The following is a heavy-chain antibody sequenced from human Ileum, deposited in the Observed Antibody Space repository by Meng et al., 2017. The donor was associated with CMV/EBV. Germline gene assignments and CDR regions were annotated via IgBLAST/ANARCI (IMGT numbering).Heavy chain of an antibody. CDR3: ARDRLAANWAVYRLDY. Sequence: GESLKISCAASGFTFINYWMNLFRQAPGKGLEWVGNINQDGSEKNYVDSVKGRFTISRDNAKNSLFLQMNSLRVEDTAVYYCARDRLAANWAVYRLDYWGQGTLVTVSS. J-gene: IGHJ4*02. CDR2: INQDGSEK. V-gene: IGHV3-7*01. CDR1: GFTFINYW. D-gene: IGHD2-15*01.